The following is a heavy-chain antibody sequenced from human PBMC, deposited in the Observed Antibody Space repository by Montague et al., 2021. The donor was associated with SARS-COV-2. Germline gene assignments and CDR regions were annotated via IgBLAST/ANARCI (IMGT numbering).Heavy chain of an antibody. D-gene: IGHD1-1*01. CDR3: TSGREGNYNVMDV. CDR2: TYYRSKWYN. Sequence: CAISGDRVSSNSATWNWVRHSPSRGLEWLGRTYYRSKWYNDYAVSVRGRVTINPDTSKNQFSLQLNSVTPEDTAIYYCTSGREGNYNVMDVWGKGTTVTGSS. V-gene: IGHV6-1*01. CDR1: GDRVSSNSAT. J-gene: IGHJ6*04.